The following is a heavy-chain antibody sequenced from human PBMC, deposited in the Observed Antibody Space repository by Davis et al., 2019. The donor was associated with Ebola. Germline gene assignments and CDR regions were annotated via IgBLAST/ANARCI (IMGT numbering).Heavy chain of an antibody. J-gene: IGHJ6*02. D-gene: IGHD6-6*01. V-gene: IGHV1-69*13. CDR3: ACNIAARLNYYYGMDV. CDR2: IIPIFGTA. CDR1: GGTFSSYA. Sequence: SVKVSCKASGGTFSSYAISWVRQAPGQGLEWMGGIIPIFGTANYAQKFQGRVTITADESTSTAYMELSSLRSEDTAVYYCACNIAARLNYYYGMDVWGQGTTVTVSS.